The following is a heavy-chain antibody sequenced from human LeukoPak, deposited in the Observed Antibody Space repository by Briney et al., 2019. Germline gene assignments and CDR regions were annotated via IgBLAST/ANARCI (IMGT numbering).Heavy chain of an antibody. CDR1: GGSFSGYY. J-gene: IGHJ4*02. D-gene: IGHD6-19*01. V-gene: IGHV3-21*01. CDR3: ASGGGHSSADY. CDR2: ISSSSSYI. Sequence: PSETLSLTCAVYGGSFSGYYWSWIRQPPGKGLEWVSSISSSSSYIYYADSVKGRFTISRDNAKNSLYLQMNSLRAEDTAVYYCASGGGHSSADYWGQGTLVTVSS.